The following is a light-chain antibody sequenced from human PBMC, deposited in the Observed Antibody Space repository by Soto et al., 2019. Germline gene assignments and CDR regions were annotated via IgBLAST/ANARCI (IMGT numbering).Light chain of an antibody. V-gene: IGLV1-40*01. CDR1: SSNIGAGYD. Sequence: AVVTQPPSVSGAPGQRVTISCTGSSSNIGAGYDVHWYQQLPGTAPKLLIYGNSNRPSGVPDRFSGSKSGTSASLAITGLQAEDEADYYCQSYDSSLSVVFGGGTKLNVL. CDR2: GNS. J-gene: IGLJ2*01. CDR3: QSYDSSLSVV.